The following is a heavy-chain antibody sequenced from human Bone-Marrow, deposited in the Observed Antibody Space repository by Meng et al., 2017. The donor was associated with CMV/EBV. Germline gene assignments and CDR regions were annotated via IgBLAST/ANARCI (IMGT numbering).Heavy chain of an antibody. D-gene: IGHD6-6*01. CDR2: IYYSGST. Sequence: SETLSLTCTVSGGPISSSSYYWGWLRQPPGKGLEWIGSIYYSGSTYYNPSLKSRVTISVDTSKNQFSLMLSSVTAADTAVYYCARTYSSYPNGFDDWGQGTRVTVSS. CDR3: ARTYSSYPNGFDD. CDR1: GGPISSSSYY. V-gene: IGHV4-39*07. J-gene: IGHJ4*02.